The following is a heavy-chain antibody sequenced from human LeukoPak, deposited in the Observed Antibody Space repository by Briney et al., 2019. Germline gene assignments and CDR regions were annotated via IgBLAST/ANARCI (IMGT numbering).Heavy chain of an antibody. D-gene: IGHD3-22*01. CDR2: IYYSGST. V-gene: IGHV4-39*01. CDR1: GGSISSSSYY. Sequence: PSETLSLTCTVSGGSISSSSYYWGWIRQPPGKGLEWIGSIYYSGSTYYNPSLKSRVTISVDTSKNQFSLKLSSVTAADTAVYYCARRGNYYDSSGFYDSGYYFDYWGQGTLVTVSS. CDR3: ARRGNYYDSSGFYDSGYYFDY. J-gene: IGHJ4*02.